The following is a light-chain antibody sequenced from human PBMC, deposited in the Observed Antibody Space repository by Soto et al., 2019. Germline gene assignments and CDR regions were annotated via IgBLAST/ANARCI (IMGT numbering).Light chain of an antibody. Sequence: QSVLTQPPSVSAAPGQKVTISCSGSNSNIAGHSVSWYQKLPGTAPKLLIYDDYNRPSGIPDRFSGSKSGTSATLGITGLRTGDEADYYCAAWDNTLDAGVFGGGTKLTVL. CDR1: NSNIAGHS. J-gene: IGLJ2*01. CDR3: AAWDNTLDAGV. V-gene: IGLV1-51*01. CDR2: DDY.